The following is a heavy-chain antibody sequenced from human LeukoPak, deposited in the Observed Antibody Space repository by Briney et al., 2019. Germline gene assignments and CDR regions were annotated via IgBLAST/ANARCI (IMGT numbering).Heavy chain of an antibody. CDR3: ARASLHYYYYYGMDV. Sequence: GSSVKVSCKASGYTFTSYDINWVRQATGQGLEWMGWMNPNSGNTGYAQKFQGRVTMTRNTSISTAYMELSSLRSEDTAVYYYARASLHYYYYYGMDVWGQGTTVTVSS. V-gene: IGHV1-8*01. CDR1: GYTFTSYD. J-gene: IGHJ6*02. CDR2: MNPNSGNT.